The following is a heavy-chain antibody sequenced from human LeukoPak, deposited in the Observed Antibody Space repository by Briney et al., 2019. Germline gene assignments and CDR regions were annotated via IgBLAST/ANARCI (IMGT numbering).Heavy chain of an antibody. Sequence: SETLSLTCAVYGGSFSGYYWSWIRQPPGKGLEWIGEINHSGSTNYNPSLKSRVTISVDTSKNQFSLKLSSVTAADTAVYYCARHPVYSPFGYWGQGTLVTVSS. CDR1: GGSFSGYY. J-gene: IGHJ4*02. D-gene: IGHD5-18*01. V-gene: IGHV4-34*01. CDR3: ARHPVYSPFGY. CDR2: INHSGST.